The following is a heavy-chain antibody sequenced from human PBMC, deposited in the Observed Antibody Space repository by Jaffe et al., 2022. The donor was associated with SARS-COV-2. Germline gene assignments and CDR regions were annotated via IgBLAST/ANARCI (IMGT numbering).Heavy chain of an antibody. D-gene: IGHD6-19*01. V-gene: IGHV3-30-3*01. Sequence: QVQLVESGGGVVQPGRSLRLSCAASGFTFSSYAMHWVRQAPGKGLEWVAVISYDGSNKYYADSVKGRFTISRDNSKNTLYLQMNSLRAEDTAVYYCARNIAVTYYFDYWGQGTLVTVSS. CDR3: ARNIAVTYYFDY. J-gene: IGHJ4*02. CDR2: ISYDGSNK. CDR1: GFTFSSYA.